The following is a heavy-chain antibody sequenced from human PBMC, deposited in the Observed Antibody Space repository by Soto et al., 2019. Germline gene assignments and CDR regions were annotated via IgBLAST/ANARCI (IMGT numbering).Heavy chain of an antibody. CDR1: GGSISSSSYY. CDR2: IYYSGST. Sequence: QLQLQESGPGLVKPSETLSLTCTVSGGSISSSSYYWGWIRQPPGKGLEWIGSIYYSGSTYYNPSLKSRVTISVHTSKNQFSLKLSSVTAADTTVYYCARQGRFLDPDAFDIWGQGTMVTVSS. J-gene: IGHJ3*02. V-gene: IGHV4-39*01. D-gene: IGHD3-10*01. CDR3: ARQGRFLDPDAFDI.